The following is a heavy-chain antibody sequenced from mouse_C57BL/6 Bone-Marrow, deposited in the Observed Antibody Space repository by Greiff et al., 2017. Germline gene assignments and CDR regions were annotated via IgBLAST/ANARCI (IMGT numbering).Heavy chain of an antibody. CDR1: GFNIKNTY. CDR3: ATNYYGSRWYFDV. CDR2: IDPANGNT. Sequence: VCGFNIKNTYMHWVKQRPEQGLEWIGRIDPANGNTKSAPKFQGKATITADTSSNTAYLQLSSLTSEDTAIYYCATNYYGSRWYFDVWGTGTTVTVSS. V-gene: IGHV14-3*01. J-gene: IGHJ1*03. D-gene: IGHD1-1*01.